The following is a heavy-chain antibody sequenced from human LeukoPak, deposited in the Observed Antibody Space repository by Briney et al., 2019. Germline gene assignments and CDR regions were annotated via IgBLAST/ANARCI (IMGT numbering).Heavy chain of an antibody. V-gene: IGHV1-69*13. D-gene: IGHD3-9*01. Sequence: GASVKVSCKASGYTFTSYDINWVRQATGQGLEWMGGIIPIFGTANYAQKFQGRVTITADESTSTAYMELSSLRSEDTAVYYCAREIRYFDWLFLFDYWGQGTLVTVSS. CDR2: IIPIFGTA. CDR1: GYTFTSYD. CDR3: AREIRYFDWLFLFDY. J-gene: IGHJ4*02.